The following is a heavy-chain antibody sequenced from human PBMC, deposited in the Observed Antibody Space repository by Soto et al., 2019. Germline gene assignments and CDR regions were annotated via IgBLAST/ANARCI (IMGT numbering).Heavy chain of an antibody. CDR2: INHSGNT. CDR3: LSARLDY. D-gene: IGHD1-1*01. CDR1: GGSFTSNY. V-gene: IGHV4-34*02. J-gene: IGHJ4*02. Sequence: QVQLQQWGAGLLRPSETLSLTCAVYGGSFTSNYWTWARQPPGKGLEWIGEINHSGNTNYSPSLKSRVTISVDTSKNQFSLKLSAVTAADTAVSFCLSARLDYWGQGILVTVS.